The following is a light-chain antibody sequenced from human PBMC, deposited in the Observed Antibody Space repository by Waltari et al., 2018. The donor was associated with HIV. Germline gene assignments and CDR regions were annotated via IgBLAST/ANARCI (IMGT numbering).Light chain of an antibody. Sequence: QSVLTQPPSASGTPGQRVTISCSGNTSNIGANYVYWYQHVPGTAPKLLIYKNSQLPSGVPYRFSGSRSGTSASLAISGVRSEDEADYSCAAWDDSLSGLVFGGGTKLTVL. J-gene: IGLJ3*02. CDR2: KNS. CDR3: AAWDDSLSGLV. CDR1: TSNIGANY. V-gene: IGLV1-47*01.